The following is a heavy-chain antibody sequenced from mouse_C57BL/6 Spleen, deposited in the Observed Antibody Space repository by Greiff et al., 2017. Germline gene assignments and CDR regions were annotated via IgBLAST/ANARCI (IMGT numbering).Heavy chain of an antibody. D-gene: IGHD2-12*01. V-gene: IGHV1-22*01. CDR3: ASHLLRRSHYYAMDY. J-gene: IGHJ4*01. CDR1: GYTFTDSN. CDR2: INPNNGGT. Sequence: EVPLVESGPELVKPGASVKMSCKASGYTFTDSNMHWVKQSHGKSLEWIGYINPNNGGTSYNQKFKGKATLTVNKSSSTAYMELRSLTSEYSAVYYCASHLLRRSHYYAMDYWGQGTSVTVSS.